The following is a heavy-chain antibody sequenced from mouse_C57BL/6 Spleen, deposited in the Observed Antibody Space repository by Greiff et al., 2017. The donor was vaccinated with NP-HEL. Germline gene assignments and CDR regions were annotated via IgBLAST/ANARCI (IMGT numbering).Heavy chain of an antibody. Sequence: EVQLQESGGGLVKPGGSLKLSCAASGFTFSSYAMSWVRQTPEKRLEWVATISDGGSYTYYPDNVKGRFTISRDNAKNNLYLQMSHLKSEDTAMYYCARDLGYYGSSPVAYWGQGTLVTVSA. V-gene: IGHV5-4*01. CDR3: ARDLGYYGSSPVAY. D-gene: IGHD1-1*01. CDR1: GFTFSSYA. CDR2: ISDGGSYT. J-gene: IGHJ3*01.